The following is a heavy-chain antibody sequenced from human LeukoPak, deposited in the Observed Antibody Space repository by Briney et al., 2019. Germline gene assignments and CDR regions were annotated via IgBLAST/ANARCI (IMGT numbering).Heavy chain of an antibody. CDR2: INHSGST. J-gene: IGHJ6*03. CDR3: ARDRGSGTYDYYYYMDV. D-gene: IGHD3-10*01. Sequence: PSETLSLTCAVYGGSFSGYYWSWIRQPPGKGLEWIGEINHSGSTNYNPSLKSRVTMSVDTSKNQFSLKLSSVTAADTAVYYCARDRGSGTYDYYYYMDVWGKGTTVTISS. V-gene: IGHV4-34*01. CDR1: GGSFSGYY.